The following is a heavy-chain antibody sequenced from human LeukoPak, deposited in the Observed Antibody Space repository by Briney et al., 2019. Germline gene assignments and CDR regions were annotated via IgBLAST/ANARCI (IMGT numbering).Heavy chain of an antibody. CDR1: GGSISSYY. CDR3: AGQRGGSYYPFDY. CDR2: IYYSGST. J-gene: IGHJ4*02. V-gene: IGHV4-59*08. Sequence: KPSETLSLTCTVSGGSISSYYWSWIRQPPGKGLEWIGYIYYSGSTNYNPSLKSRVTISVDTSKNRFSLKLSSVTAADTAVYYCAGQRGGSYYPFDYWGQGTLVTVSS. D-gene: IGHD1-26*01.